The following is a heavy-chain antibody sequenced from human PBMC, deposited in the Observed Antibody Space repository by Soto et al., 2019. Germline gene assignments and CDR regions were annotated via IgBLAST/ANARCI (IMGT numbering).Heavy chain of an antibody. Sequence: QVQLVQSGAEVKKPGASVKVSCKASGYTFTSYYMHWVRQAPGQGLEWMGIINPSGGSTSYAQKFQGRVTMTRDTSTSTVYMELSSLRSEDTAVYYCARDPRIAAAGRAKKLPYYGMDVWGQGTTVTVSS. CDR2: INPSGGST. D-gene: IGHD6-13*01. CDR3: ARDPRIAAAGRAKKLPYYGMDV. V-gene: IGHV1-46*01. J-gene: IGHJ6*02. CDR1: GYTFTSYY.